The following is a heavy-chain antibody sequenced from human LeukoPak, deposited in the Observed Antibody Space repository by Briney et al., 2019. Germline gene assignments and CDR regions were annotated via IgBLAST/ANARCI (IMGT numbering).Heavy chain of an antibody. Sequence: GGSLRLSCAASGLAFSAYKMHWVRQAPRKGLVWVSRISTDGYTTDYADFVQGRFTASRDNTENTWSLEMNSLRAEDTAVYYCARVSCAGGCTSRDWYFDLWGRGTLVVVSS. D-gene: IGHD2-21*02. CDR3: ARVSCAGGCTSRDWYFDL. J-gene: IGHJ2*01. V-gene: IGHV3-74*01. CDR2: ISTDGYTT. CDR1: GLAFSAYK.